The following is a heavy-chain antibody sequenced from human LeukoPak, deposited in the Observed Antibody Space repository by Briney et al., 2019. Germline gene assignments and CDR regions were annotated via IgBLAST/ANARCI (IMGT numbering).Heavy chain of an antibody. V-gene: IGHV1-3*01. D-gene: IGHD3-22*01. Sequence: GASVKVSCKASGYTFTSYAMHWVRQAPGQRLEWMGWINAGNDYTKYSQKLQGRVTITRDTSASTAYMELSSLRSEDTAVYYCARGYYDSSGLSSSAFDLWGQGTMVTVSS. CDR2: INAGNDYT. CDR3: ARGYYDSSGLSSSAFDL. CDR1: GYTFTSYA. J-gene: IGHJ3*01.